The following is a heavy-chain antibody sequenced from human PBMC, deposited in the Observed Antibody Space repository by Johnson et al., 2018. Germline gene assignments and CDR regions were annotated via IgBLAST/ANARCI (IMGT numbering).Heavy chain of an antibody. Sequence: QVQLVQSGGGVVQPGRSLRLSCAASGFTFSKYGLHWVRQAPGKGLEWVAVIWHDGSKKYYADSVKGRLTISRDNSNNTLDVQMNSLRAEDTAVYYCVRDGDLGYFDYWGQGTLVTVSS. V-gene: IGHV3-33*01. J-gene: IGHJ4*02. CDR1: GFTFSKYG. CDR2: IWHDGSKK. CDR3: VRDGDLGYFDY. D-gene: IGHD7-27*01.